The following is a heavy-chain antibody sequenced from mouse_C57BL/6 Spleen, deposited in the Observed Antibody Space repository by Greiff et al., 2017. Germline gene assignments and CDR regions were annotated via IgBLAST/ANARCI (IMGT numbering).Heavy chain of an antibody. CDR3: GRGCYDYDDYARDY. CDR2: IDPSDSYT. J-gene: IGHJ4*01. D-gene: IGHD2-4*01. CDR1: GYTFTSYW. V-gene: IGHV1-59*01. Sequence: VKLQQPGAELVRPGTSVKLSCKASGYTFTSYWMHWVKQRPGQGLEWIGVIDPSDSYTNYNQKFKGKATLTVDTSSSTAYMQLSSLTSEDSAVYYCGRGCYDYDDYARDYWGQGTSVTVSS.